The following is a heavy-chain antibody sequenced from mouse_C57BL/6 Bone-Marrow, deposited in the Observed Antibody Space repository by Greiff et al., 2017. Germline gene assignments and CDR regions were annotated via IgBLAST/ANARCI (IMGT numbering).Heavy chain of an antibody. CDR1: GFTFSNYW. D-gene: IGHD1-1*01. CDR3: ADRYYGSSYFSY. Sequence: EVKVEVSGGGLVQPGGSMKLSCVASGFTFSNYWMNWVRQSPEMGLEWVAQIRLKYDNYATHDAETVKGRFTISRDDSKSSVYLQMNNLRADDTGIYYCADRYYGSSYFSYWGQVSLVTVSA. J-gene: IGHJ3*01. V-gene: IGHV6-3*01. CDR2: IRLKYDNYAT.